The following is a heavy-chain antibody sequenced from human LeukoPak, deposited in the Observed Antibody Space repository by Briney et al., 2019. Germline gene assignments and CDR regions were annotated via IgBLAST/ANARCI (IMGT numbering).Heavy chain of an antibody. CDR1: GFTFDDYA. D-gene: IGHD2-21*02. V-gene: IGHV3-9*01. J-gene: IGHJ5*02. CDR2: ISWNSGSI. CDR3: ARLYCDGDCYP. Sequence: GRSLRLSCAASGFTFDDYAMHWVRQAPGKGLEWVSGISWNSGSIGYADSVKGRFTISRDNAKNSLFLQMNSLRAEDTAVYYCARLYCDGDCYPWGQGTLVTVSS.